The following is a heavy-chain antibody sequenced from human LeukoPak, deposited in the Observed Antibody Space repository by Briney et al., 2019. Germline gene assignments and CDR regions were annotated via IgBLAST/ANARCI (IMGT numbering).Heavy chain of an antibody. CDR1: GGSVTSYY. V-gene: IGHV4-59*08. J-gene: IGHJ4*02. CDR3: ATTGATSPYSASWFNIEY. Sequence: SETLSLTCTVSGGSVTSYYCNWVRQPPGRGLEWIGYIYYSGGTNYNPSLESRVTISLDTAKNQFSLKLRSVTAEDTAVYYCATTGATSPYSASWFNIEYWGQGTLVTVSS. CDR2: IYYSGGT. D-gene: IGHD6-13*01.